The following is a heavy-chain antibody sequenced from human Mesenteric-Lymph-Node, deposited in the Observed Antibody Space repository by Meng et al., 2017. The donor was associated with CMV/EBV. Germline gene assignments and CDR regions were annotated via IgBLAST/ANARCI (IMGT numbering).Heavy chain of an antibody. CDR1: GYSFTSYW. V-gene: IGHV5-51*01. CDR2: IYPGDSDT. CDR3: ARQSRELWWWTAFDY. J-gene: IGHJ4*02. D-gene: IGHD4/OR15-4a*01. Sequence: KVSCKGSGYSFTSYWIGWVRQMPGKGLEWMGIIYPGDSDTRYSPSFQGQVTISADKSISTAYLQWSSLKASDTAMYYCARQSRELWWWTAFDYWGQGTLVTVSS.